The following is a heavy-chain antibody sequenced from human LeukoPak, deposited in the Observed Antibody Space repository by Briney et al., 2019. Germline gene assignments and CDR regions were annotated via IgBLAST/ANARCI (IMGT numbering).Heavy chain of an antibody. CDR2: IYHSGTT. CDR3: ARDQPYMDV. V-gene: IGHV4-4*07. J-gene: IGHJ6*03. CDR1: GGSISSYY. Sequence: SETLSLTCTVSGGSISSYYWSWIRQPAGKGLEWIGSIYHSGTTYYNPSFKSRVTISVDTSKNQFSLKLSSVTAADTAVYYCARDQPYMDVWGKGTTVTVSS.